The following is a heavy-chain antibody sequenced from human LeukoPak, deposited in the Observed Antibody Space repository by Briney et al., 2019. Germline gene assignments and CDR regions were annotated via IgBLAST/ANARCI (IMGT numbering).Heavy chain of an antibody. V-gene: IGHV1-69*08. D-gene: IGHD1-26*01. CDR2: ITPIIDSA. CDR3: TRVNLRGSQYNWFDP. CDR1: GGTFRTHI. J-gene: IGHJ5*02. Sequence: SVKVSCKTFGGTFRTHIFSWVRQAPGQGLEWMGKITPIIDSAKYSQKFRDRLTITGDSSTGTAYMELGSLTPEDTALYYCTRVNLRGSQYNWFDPWGQGTLVIVSS.